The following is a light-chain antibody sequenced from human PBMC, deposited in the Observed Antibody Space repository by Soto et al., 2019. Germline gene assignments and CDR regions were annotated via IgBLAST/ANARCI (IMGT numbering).Light chain of an antibody. CDR3: QQYDNLPPTWT. J-gene: IGKJ1*01. V-gene: IGKV1-33*01. CDR2: DAS. Sequence: DTQMTQSPSSLSASVGNRVTITCQASQDIATYLNWYQQKPGKAPTLLIYDASNLETGVPSRFSGGGSGTHFTFTISHLQPEDIATSYCQQYDNLPPTWTFGQGTKVEIE. CDR1: QDIATY.